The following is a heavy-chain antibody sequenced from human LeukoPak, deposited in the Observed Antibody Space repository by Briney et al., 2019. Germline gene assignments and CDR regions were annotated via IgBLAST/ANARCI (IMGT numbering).Heavy chain of an antibody. J-gene: IGHJ6*03. CDR3: ARDRKRTLYYYYYYMDV. CDR2: ISSSSSYI. Sequence: GGSLRLSCAASGFTFSNYWMNWVRQAPGKGLEWVSSISSSSSYIYYADSVKGRFTISRDNAKNSLYLQMNSLRAEDTAVYYCARDRKRTLYYYYYYMDVWGKGTTVTVSS. V-gene: IGHV3-21*01. CDR1: GFTFSNYW.